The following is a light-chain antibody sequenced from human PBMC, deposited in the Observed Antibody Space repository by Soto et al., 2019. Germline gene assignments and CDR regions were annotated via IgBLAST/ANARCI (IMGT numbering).Light chain of an antibody. CDR3: CSYAGSSTSV. CDR2: EGS. J-gene: IGLJ1*01. CDR1: SSDVGNYNL. Sequence: QSITISCTGISSDVGNYNLVSWYQQYPGRAPKLIIYEGSKRPSGVSNRFSGSKSGNTASLTISGLQAEDEADYYCCSYAGSSTSVFGTGTKVTV. V-gene: IGLV2-23*01.